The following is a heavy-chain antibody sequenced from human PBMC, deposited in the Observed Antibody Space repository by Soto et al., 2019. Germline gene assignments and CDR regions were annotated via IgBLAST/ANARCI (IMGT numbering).Heavy chain of an antibody. CDR3: ARDTDLTLVTTLDY. J-gene: IGHJ4*02. Sequence: GASVKVSFKASGYTFKSYQIYWLRQAPGQRLECMGWINISNGNTEYSQNFQGRVTMTRDTSASTAYMELSSLRSEDTAVYYCARDTDLTLVTTLDYWGQGTPVTVSS. CDR2: INISNGNT. CDR1: GYTFKSYQ. V-gene: IGHV1-3*04. D-gene: IGHD4-17*01.